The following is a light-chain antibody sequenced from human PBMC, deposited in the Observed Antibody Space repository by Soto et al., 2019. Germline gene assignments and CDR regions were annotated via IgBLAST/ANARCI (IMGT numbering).Light chain of an antibody. CDR3: QQYGSSPMYT. CDR2: GAS. J-gene: IGKJ2*01. V-gene: IGKV3-20*01. Sequence: EIVLTQSPGTLSLSPGERATLSCRASQSVSSSYLAWYQQKPGQAPRLLIYGASGRATGLPDRFSGSGSGTDFTLTISRLEPEDFEVYYCQQYGSSPMYTFGQGTKLEIK. CDR1: QSVSSSY.